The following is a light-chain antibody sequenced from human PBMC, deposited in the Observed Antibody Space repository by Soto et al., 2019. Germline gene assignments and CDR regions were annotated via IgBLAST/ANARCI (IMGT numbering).Light chain of an antibody. CDR1: QSVSSN. J-gene: IGKJ1*01. V-gene: IGKV3-20*01. CDR3: QQYGSSPPT. CDR2: GAS. Sequence: IVMTQSPATLSVSPGERATLSCRASQSVSSNLVWYQQKPGQAPRLLIYGASTRATGIPDRFSGSGSGTDFTLTISRLEPEDFALYYCQQYGSSPPTFGQGTKVDIK.